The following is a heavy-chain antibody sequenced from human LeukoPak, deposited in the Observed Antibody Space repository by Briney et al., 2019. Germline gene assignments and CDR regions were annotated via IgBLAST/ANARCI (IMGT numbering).Heavy chain of an antibody. CDR2: IYSGGST. D-gene: IGHD3-22*01. J-gene: IGHJ3*02. CDR3: ATSSGHYYDSSGYYAGAFDI. V-gene: IGHV3-53*05. Sequence: PGGSLRLSCAASGFTVSSNYMSWVRQAPGKGLEWVSVIYSGGSTYYADSVKGRFTISRDNSKNTLYLQMNSLRAEDTAVYYCATSSGHYYDSSGYYAGAFDIWGQGTMVTVSS. CDR1: GFTVSSNY.